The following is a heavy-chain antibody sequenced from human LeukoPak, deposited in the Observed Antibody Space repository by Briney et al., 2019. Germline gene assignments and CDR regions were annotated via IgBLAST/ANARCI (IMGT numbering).Heavy chain of an antibody. CDR2: INHSGST. CDR1: GGSFSGYY. CDR3: ARWWYCSSTSCYESRDY. Sequence: SEILSLTCAVYGGSFSGYYWSWIRQPPGKGLEWIGEINHSGSTNYNPSLKSRVTISVDTPKNQFSLKLSSVTAADTAVYYCARWWYCSSTSCYESRDYWGQGTLVTVSS. J-gene: IGHJ4*02. D-gene: IGHD2-2*01. V-gene: IGHV4-34*01.